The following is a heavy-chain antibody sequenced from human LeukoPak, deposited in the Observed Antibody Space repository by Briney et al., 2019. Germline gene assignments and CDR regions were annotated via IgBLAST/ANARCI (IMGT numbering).Heavy chain of an antibody. J-gene: IGHJ4*02. CDR2: ISGSGGST. V-gene: IGHV3-23*01. CDR1: GFSFSMYA. Sequence: GGSLRLSCAASGFSFSMYAMHWVRQAPGKGLECVSSISGSGGSTYYPDSVKGRFTISRDNSKNTVFLQMNSLRAEDTAIYYCAKQVDSGVLTFGFDYWGQGTLVTVSS. D-gene: IGHD3-16*01. CDR3: AKQVDSGVLTFGFDY.